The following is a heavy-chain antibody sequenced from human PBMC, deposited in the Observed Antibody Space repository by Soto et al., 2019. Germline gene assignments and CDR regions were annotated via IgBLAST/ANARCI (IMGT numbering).Heavy chain of an antibody. CDR2: INAGNGNT. D-gene: IGHD6-19*01. Sequence: GASVKVSCKASGYTFTGYAMHWVRQAPGQRLEWMGWINAGNGNTKYSQKFQGRVTITRDTSASTAYMELSSLRSEDTAVYYCARAVAVDADFDYWGQGTLVTVS. CDR1: GYTFTGYA. J-gene: IGHJ4*02. CDR3: ARAVAVDADFDY. V-gene: IGHV1-3*01.